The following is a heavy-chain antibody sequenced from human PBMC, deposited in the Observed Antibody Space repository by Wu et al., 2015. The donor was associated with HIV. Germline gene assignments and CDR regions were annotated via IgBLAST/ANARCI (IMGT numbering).Heavy chain of an antibody. V-gene: IGHV1-46*03. CDR3: ANRNRIGNMEAFDI. CDR1: GYTFTGYY. D-gene: IGHD1-1*01. CDR2: INPSENRV. J-gene: IGHJ3*02. Sequence: QVQLVQSGAEVKKPGASVRVSCKTSGYTFTGYYIHWVRQAPGQGPEWMGVINPSENRVSYAQRFQGRVTMTRDTSTSTVYMELSSLRSEDTAVYFCANRNRIGNMEAFDIWGQGTKVIVSS.